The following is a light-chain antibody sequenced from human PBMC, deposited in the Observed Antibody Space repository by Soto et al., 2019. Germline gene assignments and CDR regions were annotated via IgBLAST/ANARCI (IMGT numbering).Light chain of an antibody. CDR1: QSVAKNY. V-gene: IGKV3-20*01. CDR2: GAS. CDR3: LQYASEPLT. J-gene: IGKJ4*01. Sequence: ETVLTQSPGTLSLSPGERATLSCRASQSVAKNYLAWYQHKPGQGPRLLISGASSRSTGIPDRFSGSGSGTDFTLTISILHPQDFAVYYCLQYASEPLTFGGGTKVEI.